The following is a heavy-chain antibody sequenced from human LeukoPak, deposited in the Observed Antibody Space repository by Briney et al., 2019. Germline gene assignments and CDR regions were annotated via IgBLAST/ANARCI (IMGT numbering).Heavy chain of an antibody. CDR3: ARGALRLGELSPY. Sequence: GGSLRLSCAASGFTFSSYGMYWVRQARGKGLEWVAVIWYDGSNKYYADSVKGRFTISRDNSKNTLYLQMNSLRAEDTAVYYCARGALRLGELSPYWGQGTLVTVSS. V-gene: IGHV3-33*01. D-gene: IGHD3-16*02. CDR1: GFTFSSYG. CDR2: IWYDGSNK. J-gene: IGHJ4*02.